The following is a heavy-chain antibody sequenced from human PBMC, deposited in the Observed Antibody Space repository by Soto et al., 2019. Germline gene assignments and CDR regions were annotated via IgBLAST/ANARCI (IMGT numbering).Heavy chain of an antibody. D-gene: IGHD6-19*01. CDR2: IYYSGST. V-gene: IGHV4-39*01. CDR3: ARRSNIAVAGRGWFDP. Sequence: SETLSLTCTVSGGSISSSSYYWGWIRQPPGKGLEWIGGIYYSGSTYYNPSLKSRVTISVDTSKNQFSLKLSSVTAADTAVYYCARRSNIAVAGRGWFDPWGQGTLVTVSS. CDR1: GGSISSSSYY. J-gene: IGHJ5*02.